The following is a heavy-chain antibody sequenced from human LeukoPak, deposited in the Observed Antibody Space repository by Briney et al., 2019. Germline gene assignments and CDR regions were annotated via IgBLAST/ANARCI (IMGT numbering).Heavy chain of an antibody. J-gene: IGHJ5*02. CDR1: GGSISSSY. D-gene: IGHD2/OR15-2a*01. CDR2: IYYSGST. CDR3: ARDFLNWFDP. V-gene: IGHV4-59*12. Sequence: TTSESLSLTCTVSGGSISSSYWSWIRQPPGKGLEWIGYIYYSGSTNYNPSFKSRVAISVDTSKNQFSLKLSSVTAADTAVYYCARDFLNWFDPWGQGTLVTVSS.